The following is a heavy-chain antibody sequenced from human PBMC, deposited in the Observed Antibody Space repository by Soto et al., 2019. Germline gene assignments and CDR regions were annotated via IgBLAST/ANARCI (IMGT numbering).Heavy chain of an antibody. V-gene: IGHV3-21*01. CDR2: ISSSSSYI. CDR1: GFTFSSYS. CDR3: ARDHMITFGGVMLDY. Sequence: PGGSLRLFSAASGFTFSSYSMNWVRQAPGKRVEWVSSISSSSSYIYYADSVNVRFTISRDNAKNSLYLQMNSLRAEDTAVYYCARDHMITFGGVMLDYWGQGNLVTVS. D-gene: IGHD3-16*01. J-gene: IGHJ4*02.